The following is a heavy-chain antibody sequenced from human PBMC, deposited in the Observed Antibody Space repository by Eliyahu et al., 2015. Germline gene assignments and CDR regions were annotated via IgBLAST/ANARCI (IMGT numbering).Heavy chain of an antibody. CDR2: IYSGGST. CDR3: AMSNPPEHGDYPPGAFDI. CDR1: GFTVXXXY. Sequence: EVQLVESGGGLIQPGGSLRLSCAASGFTVXXXYMSWVRQAPGXGLEWVSVIYSGGSTYYADSVKGRFTISRDNSKNTLYLQMNSLRAEDTAVYYCAMSNPPEHGDYPPGAFDIWGQGTMVTVSS. V-gene: IGHV3-53*01. J-gene: IGHJ3*02. D-gene: IGHD4-17*01.